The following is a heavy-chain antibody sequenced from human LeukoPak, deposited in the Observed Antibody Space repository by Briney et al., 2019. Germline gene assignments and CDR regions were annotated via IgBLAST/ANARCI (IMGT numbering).Heavy chain of an antibody. D-gene: IGHD5-24*01. V-gene: IGHV1-69*05. J-gene: IGHJ6*03. CDR2: IIPIFGTA. Sequence: SVKVSCKASGGTFSSYAISWVRQAPGQGLEWMGGIIPIFGTANYAQKFQGRVTITTDESTSTAYIELSSLRSEDTAVYYCAILRGHNPEFFYYYYYMDVWGKGTTVTVSS. CDR1: GGTFSSYA. CDR3: AILRGHNPEFFYYYYYMDV.